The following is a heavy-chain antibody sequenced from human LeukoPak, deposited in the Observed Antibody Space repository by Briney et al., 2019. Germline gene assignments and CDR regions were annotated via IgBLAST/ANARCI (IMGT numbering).Heavy chain of an antibody. D-gene: IGHD3-10*01. CDR3: ARGSGSYRTPYYYMDV. J-gene: IGHJ6*03. V-gene: IGHV3-53*01. Sequence: GGSPRLSCAASGVTLTSNYVSTGREAPGNGVGWGSAIYSGGSTYYADSVKGRFTISRDNSKNTLYLQMTSLRAEDTAVYYCARGSGSYRTPYYYMDVWGTGTTVTVSS. CDR1: GVTLTSNY. CDR2: IYSGGST.